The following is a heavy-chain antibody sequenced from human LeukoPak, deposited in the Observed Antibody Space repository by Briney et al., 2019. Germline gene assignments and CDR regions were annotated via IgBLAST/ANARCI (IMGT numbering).Heavy chain of an antibody. CDR3: AREVTRWLQEIHY. CDR2: INPNSGGT. D-gene: IGHD5-24*01. Sequence: ASVKVSCKASGYTFTGYYMHWVRQAPGQGLEWMGWINPNSGGTNYARKFQGRVTMTRDTSISTAYMELSRLRSDDTAVYYCAREVTRWLQEIHYWGQGTLVTVSS. J-gene: IGHJ4*02. CDR1: GYTFTGYY. V-gene: IGHV1-2*02.